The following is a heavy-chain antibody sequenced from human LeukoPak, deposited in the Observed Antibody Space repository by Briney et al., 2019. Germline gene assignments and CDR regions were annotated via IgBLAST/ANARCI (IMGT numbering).Heavy chain of an antibody. Sequence: PSETLSLTCTVSGGSISSGSYCWSWIRQPAGKGLEWIGHIHTSGNTNYNPSLKSRVTISVDTSKNHFSLKLNSVTAADTAVYYCARFSSWYYLGAFDIWGQGTMVTVSS. CDR1: GGSISSGSYC. D-gene: IGHD6-13*01. CDR2: IHTSGNT. J-gene: IGHJ3*02. V-gene: IGHV4-61*09. CDR3: ARFSSWYYLGAFDI.